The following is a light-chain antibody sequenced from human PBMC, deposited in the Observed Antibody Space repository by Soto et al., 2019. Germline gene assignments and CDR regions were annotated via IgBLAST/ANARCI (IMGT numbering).Light chain of an antibody. J-gene: IGLJ1*01. CDR2: EVN. V-gene: IGLV2-14*01. CDR3: SSFASTHTYV. Sequence: QSALTQPASVSGSPGQSITISCTGTSSDVGFYNHVSWYQQHPGKASKLLIYEVNNRPSGVSHRFSGSKSGNTASLTISGLQAEDEADYYCSSFASTHTYVFGTGTKVTVL. CDR1: SSDVGFYNH.